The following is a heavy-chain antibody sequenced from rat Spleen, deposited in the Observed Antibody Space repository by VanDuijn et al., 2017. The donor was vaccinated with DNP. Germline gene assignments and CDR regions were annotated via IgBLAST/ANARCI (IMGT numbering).Heavy chain of an antibody. V-gene: IGHV5-29*01. CDR1: GFTFNNYW. CDR3: TTRYYGYDLDY. D-gene: IGHD1-7*01. Sequence: EVQLVESGGDLVQPGRSLKLSCVASGFTFNNYWMTWVRQAPTKGLEWVATISYDGSRTYYRDSVKGRFTISRGNAKSTLYLQMDSLRSEDTATYYCTTRYYGYDLDYWGQGVMVTVSS. J-gene: IGHJ2*01. CDR2: ISYDGSRT.